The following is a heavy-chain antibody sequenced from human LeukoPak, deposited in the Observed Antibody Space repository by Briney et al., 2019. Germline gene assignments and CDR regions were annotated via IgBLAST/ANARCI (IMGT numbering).Heavy chain of an antibody. CDR3: ARWFGGVIN. V-gene: IGHV4-59*01. CDR2: IYYSGST. CDR1: GGSISSYY. Sequence: PSETLSLTCTVSGGSISSYYWRWIRQPPGKGLEWIGYIYYSGSTNYNPSLKSRVTISVDTSKNQFSLKLSSVTAADTAVYYCARWFGGVINWGQGTLVTVSS. D-gene: IGHD3-16*02. J-gene: IGHJ4*02.